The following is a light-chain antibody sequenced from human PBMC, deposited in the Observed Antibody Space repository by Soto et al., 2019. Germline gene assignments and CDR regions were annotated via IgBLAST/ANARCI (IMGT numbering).Light chain of an antibody. CDR1: SSNIGAGYD. J-gene: IGLJ2*01. CDR2: GNS. V-gene: IGLV1-40*01. CDR3: QSYDSSLSGGV. Sequence: QLVLTQPPSVSGAPGQRVTISCTGSSSNIGAGYDVHWYQQLPGTAPKLLIYGNSNRPSGVPDRFSGSKSGTSASLAITGLQVEDEADYYCQSYDSSLSGGVFGGGTKLTVL.